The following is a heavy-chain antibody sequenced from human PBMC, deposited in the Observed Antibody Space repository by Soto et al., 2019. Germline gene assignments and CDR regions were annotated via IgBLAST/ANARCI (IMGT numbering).Heavy chain of an antibody. CDR2: INAGNGDT. CDR1: GINYNTYA. V-gene: IGHV1-3*01. J-gene: IGHJ4*02. CDR3: ARAISGYVT. D-gene: IGHD5-12*01. Sequence: QVQLEQSAAEMKKPGASVKLSCKTSGINYNTYAIHWVRQAPGQGLEWMGWINAGNGDTRYSQNFQGRVTLTRDTSASTVYMALDSLKSEDTGVYYCARAISGYVTWGQGTLVTVSS.